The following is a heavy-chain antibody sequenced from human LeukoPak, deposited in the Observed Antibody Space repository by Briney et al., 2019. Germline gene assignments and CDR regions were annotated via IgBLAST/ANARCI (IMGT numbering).Heavy chain of an antibody. CDR2: VYYSGST. D-gene: IGHD6-13*01. J-gene: IGHJ6*02. CDR1: GGSISSGGYY. CDR3: AGENRAAGPPYYYGMDV. Sequence: PSQTLSLTCTVSGGSISSGGYYWSWIRQHPGKDLEWIGCVYYSGSTYYDPSLKSRVTISVDTSKNQFSLKLSSVTAADTAVYYCAGENRAAGPPYYYGMDVWGQGTTVTASS. V-gene: IGHV4-31*03.